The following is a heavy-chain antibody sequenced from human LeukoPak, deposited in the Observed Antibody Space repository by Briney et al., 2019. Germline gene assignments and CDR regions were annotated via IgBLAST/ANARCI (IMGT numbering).Heavy chain of an antibody. J-gene: IGHJ4*02. CDR1: GFTFSSYG. Sequence: GGSRRLSCAAPGFTFSSYGMPWFRKAPAKGLEWVAVISYDGSNKYYADSVKGRFTISRDNSKNTLYLQMYSLRAEDAAVYYCANSYYGSGGYFYYWGQGTLDTVSS. D-gene: IGHD3-10*01. CDR3: ANSYYGSGGYFYY. CDR2: ISYDGSNK. V-gene: IGHV3-30*18.